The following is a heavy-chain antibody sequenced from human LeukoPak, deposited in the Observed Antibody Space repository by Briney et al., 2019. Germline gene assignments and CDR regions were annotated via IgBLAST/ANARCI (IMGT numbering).Heavy chain of an antibody. CDR1: GKTLSDLS. Sequence: ASVKVSCKVSGKTLSDLSIHWLRQPPGKGLEWLGGSDPEDGERIYAQMFQGRVTMTEDTSIDTAYMELSSLRSEDTAVYYCARVRDGYKNPFDYWGQGTLVTVSS. CDR2: SDPEDGER. D-gene: IGHD5-24*01. V-gene: IGHV1-24*01. CDR3: ARVRDGYKNPFDY. J-gene: IGHJ4*02.